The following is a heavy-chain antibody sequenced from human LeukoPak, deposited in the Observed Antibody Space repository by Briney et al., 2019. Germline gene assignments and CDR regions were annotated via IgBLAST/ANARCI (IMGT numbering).Heavy chain of an antibody. CDR1: GGSISNDDSY. CDR2: ISYSGNT. Sequence: SETLSLTCTVSGGSISNDDSYWSWIRQPPGKGLEWIGYISYSGNTYYSPSLKSRVIISVDTSKNQFSLKLSSVTAADTAVYYCARVYGFGGPTDYWGQGTLVTVSS. V-gene: IGHV4-30-4*01. CDR3: ARVYGFGGPTDY. J-gene: IGHJ4*02. D-gene: IGHD3-16*01.